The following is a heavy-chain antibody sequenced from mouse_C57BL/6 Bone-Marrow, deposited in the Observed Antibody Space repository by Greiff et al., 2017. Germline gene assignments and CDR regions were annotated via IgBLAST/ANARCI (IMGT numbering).Heavy chain of an antibody. CDR3: AKGVGVVTNYYAMDY. CDR1: GFNIKDYY. D-gene: IGHD1-1*01. V-gene: IGHV14-2*01. CDR2: IDPEDGET. Sequence: VQLQQSGAELVKPGASVKLSCTASGFNIKDYYMHWVKQRTEQGLAWIGRIDPEDGETKYAPKFQGKATITADPSSNTAYLQLSRLTSEDTAVYYGAKGVGVVTNYYAMDYWGQGTSVTVSS. J-gene: IGHJ4*01.